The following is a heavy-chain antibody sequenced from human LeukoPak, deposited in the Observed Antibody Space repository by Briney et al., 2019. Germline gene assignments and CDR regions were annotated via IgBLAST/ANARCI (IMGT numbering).Heavy chain of an antibody. D-gene: IGHD2-15*01. J-gene: IGHJ4*02. CDR1: GFIFSDYY. CDR3: ARPLRGSCNGPGGY. V-gene: IGHV3-11*01. CDR2: ISGSGTAI. Sequence: GGSLRLSCAASGFIFSDYYMSWIRQAPGKGLEWVSYISGSGTAIYYADSVKGRFTISRDNAKNSLYLQMNSLRAEDTAVYYCARPLRGSCNGPGGYWGQGTLVTVSS.